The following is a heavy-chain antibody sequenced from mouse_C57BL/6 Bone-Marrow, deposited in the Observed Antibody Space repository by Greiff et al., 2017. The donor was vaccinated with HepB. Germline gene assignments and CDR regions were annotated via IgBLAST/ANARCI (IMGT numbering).Heavy chain of an antibody. D-gene: IGHD1-1*01. CDR2: ISSGGDYI. Sequence: EVKLMESGEGLVKPGGSLKLSCAASGFTFSSYAMSWVRQTPEKSLEWVAYISSGGDYIYYADTVKGRFTISRDTARNTLYLQMSSLKSEDTAMYYCTRASFTTVVATPFAYWGQGTLVTASA. CDR1: GFTFSSYA. V-gene: IGHV5-9-1*02. CDR3: TRASFTTVVATPFAY. J-gene: IGHJ3*01.